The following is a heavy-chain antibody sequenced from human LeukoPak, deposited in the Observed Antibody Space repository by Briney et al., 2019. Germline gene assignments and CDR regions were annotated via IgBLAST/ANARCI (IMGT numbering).Heavy chain of an antibody. D-gene: IGHD3-3*01. CDR1: GGSTSSSNFY. CDR3: ARLGAGPTYYDFWSGYSSFYFDY. V-gene: IGHV4-39*01. Sequence: PSETLSLTCTVSGGSTSSSNFYWGWIRQPPGMGPEWIGGIHYSGNTYYNPSLKSRVTISIDTSKNQFSLKLSSVTAADTAVYYCARLGAGPTYYDFWSGYSSFYFDYWGQGTLVTVSS. J-gene: IGHJ4*02. CDR2: IHYSGNT.